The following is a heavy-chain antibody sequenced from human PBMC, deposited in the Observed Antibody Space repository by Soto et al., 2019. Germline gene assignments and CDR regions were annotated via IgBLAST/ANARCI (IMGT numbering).Heavy chain of an antibody. CDR1: GGSIRSYY. J-gene: IGHJ5*02. Sequence: SETLSLTCTVSGGSIRSYYWSWIRQPPGKGLEWIGYMYHSGSTNYNPSLKSRVTISLDTSKNQFSLKLSSVTAADTAVFYCASARLNDILTEVKWFDPWGQGTLVTVSS. D-gene: IGHD3-9*01. V-gene: IGHV4-59*01. CDR3: ASARLNDILTEVKWFDP. CDR2: MYHSGST.